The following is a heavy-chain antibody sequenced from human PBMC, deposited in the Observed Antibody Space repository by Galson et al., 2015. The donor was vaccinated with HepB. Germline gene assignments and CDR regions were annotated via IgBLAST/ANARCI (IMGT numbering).Heavy chain of an antibody. CDR2: ISYDGGDK. CDR1: GFTFMNYG. Sequence: SLRLSCAASGFTFMNYGMHWVRQAPGKGLEWVAFISYDGGDKYYADSVKGRLTISRDNSKNTLYVQMNSLSAEDTAVYYCAKRRGGGGSSILRYFYGMDVWGQGSTVTVSS. CDR3: AKRRGGGGSSILRYFYGMDV. J-gene: IGHJ6*02. D-gene: IGHD2-15*01. V-gene: IGHV3-30*18.